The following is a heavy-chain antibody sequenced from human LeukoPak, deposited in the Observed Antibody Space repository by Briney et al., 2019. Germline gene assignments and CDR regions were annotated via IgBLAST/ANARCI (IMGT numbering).Heavy chain of an antibody. D-gene: IGHD3-3*01. Sequence: SVKVSCKASGGTFSSYAISWVRQAPGQGLEWMGGIIPIFGTANYAQKFQGRVTITADESTSTAYMELSSLRSEDTAVYYCAGRGRYYDFWSGYLNWGQGTLVTVSS. J-gene: IGHJ4*02. CDR1: GGTFSSYA. V-gene: IGHV1-69*13. CDR3: AGRGRYYDFWSGYLN. CDR2: IIPIFGTA.